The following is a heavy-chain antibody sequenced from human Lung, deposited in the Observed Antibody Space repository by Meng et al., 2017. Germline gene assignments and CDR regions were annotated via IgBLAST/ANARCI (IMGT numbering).Heavy chain of an antibody. J-gene: IGHJ4*02. Sequence: QVQVQQWGAGPLKPSVTLSLTCVASGGSFSDYYWSWIRQPPGKGLEWIGEINHSGSTNYNPSLESRATISVDTSQNNLSLKLSSVTAADSAVYYCARGPTTMAHDFDYWGQGTLVTVSS. D-gene: IGHD4-11*01. CDR3: ARGPTTMAHDFDY. CDR2: INHSGST. V-gene: IGHV4-34*01. CDR1: GGSFSDYY.